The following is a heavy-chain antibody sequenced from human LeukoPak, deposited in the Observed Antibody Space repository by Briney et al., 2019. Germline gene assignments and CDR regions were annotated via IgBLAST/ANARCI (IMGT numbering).Heavy chain of an antibody. J-gene: IGHJ1*01. CDR3: ARDTTVASGMQH. D-gene: IGHD5-12*01. V-gene: IGHV4-59*01. CDR1: GGSLSTYS. Sequence: PSETLSLTCSVSGGSLSTYSWSWVRQSPGKRLEWIGYIYYGGTTNYNPSLKSRATISADTAKNQFSLRLRSVPAADTAIYYCARDTTVASGMQHWGQGALITVSS. CDR2: IYYGGTT.